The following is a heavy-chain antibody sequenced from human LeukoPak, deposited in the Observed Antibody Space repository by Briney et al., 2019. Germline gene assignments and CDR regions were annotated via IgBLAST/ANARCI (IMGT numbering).Heavy chain of an antibody. CDR1: GFTFSSYA. CDR3: ARDRDPSESYQHALYNWFDP. V-gene: IGHV3-23*01. D-gene: IGHD1-26*01. J-gene: IGHJ5*02. CDR2: ISGSGGST. Sequence: GGSLRLSCAASGFTFSSYAMSWVRQAPGKGLEWVSAISGSGGSTYYADSVKGRFTISRDNSKNTLYLQMNSLRAEDTAAYYCARDRDPSESYQHALYNWFDPWGQGTLVTVSS.